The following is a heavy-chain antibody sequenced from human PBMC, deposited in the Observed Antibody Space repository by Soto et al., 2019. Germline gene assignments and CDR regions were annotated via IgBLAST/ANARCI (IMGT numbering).Heavy chain of an antibody. J-gene: IGHJ4*02. CDR2: IWYDGSKK. V-gene: IGHV3-33*01. D-gene: IGHD3-22*01. Sequence: QVQLVESGGGVVQPGRSLRLSCAASGFIFRSYGMHWVRQAPGKGLEWVAVIWYDGSKKYYADSVKGRFTISRDNSKNTLYLQMNRLRAEDTAEYYCARGNYDSSGCFDYWGQGTLVTVSS. CDR3: ARGNYDSSGCFDY. CDR1: GFIFRSYG.